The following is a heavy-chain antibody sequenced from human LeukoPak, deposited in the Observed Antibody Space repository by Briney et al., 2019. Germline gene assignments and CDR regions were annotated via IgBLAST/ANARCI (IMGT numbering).Heavy chain of an antibody. CDR2: INPNSGGT. CDR1: GYTFTGYY. Sequence: ASVKVSCKASGYTFTGYYMHWVRQAPGQGLEWMGWINPNSGGTNYAQKFQGRVTMTRDTSISTAYMELSRLRSDGTAVYYCARDRWGVYSSSWYYFDYWGQGTLVTVSS. V-gene: IGHV1-2*02. D-gene: IGHD6-13*01. CDR3: ARDRWGVYSSSWYYFDY. J-gene: IGHJ4*02.